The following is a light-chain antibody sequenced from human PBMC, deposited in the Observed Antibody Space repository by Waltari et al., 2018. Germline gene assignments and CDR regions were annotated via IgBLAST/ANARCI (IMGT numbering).Light chain of an antibody. CDR2: AAS. CDR1: QSITSS. CDR3: QYSYTTPYT. V-gene: IGKV1-39*01. J-gene: IGKJ2*01. Sequence: DIQMTHSPSSLSAAVGARVTITGRASQSITSSLNLSQQKPGKAPKLLIYAASSLQSGVPSRFSGSGSGTDFTLTISSLQPEDFATYYCQYSYTTPYTFGQGTKLEIK.